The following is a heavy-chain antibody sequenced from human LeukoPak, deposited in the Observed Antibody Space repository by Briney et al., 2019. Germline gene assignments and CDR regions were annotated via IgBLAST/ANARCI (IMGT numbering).Heavy chain of an antibody. V-gene: IGHV3-7*03. Sequence: GGSRRLSSEAPGSTFSNYGLSGCRRPPGKGLGWVPNKKQDRSEKYYVDSVKGRFTISRDNAKNSLYLQMNSLRAEDTAVYYCAKAASRPDYGDQFDYWGQGTLVTVSS. J-gene: IGHJ4*02. D-gene: IGHD4-17*01. CDR2: KKQDRSEK. CDR1: GSTFSNYG. CDR3: AKAASRPDYGDQFDY.